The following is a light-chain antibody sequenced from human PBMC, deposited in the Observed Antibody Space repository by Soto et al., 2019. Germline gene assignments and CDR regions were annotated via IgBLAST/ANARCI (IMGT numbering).Light chain of an antibody. CDR3: QQYGSSPLT. J-gene: IGKJ4*01. V-gene: IGKV3-15*01. CDR1: QSVSGH. Sequence: DIVLTHSPGTLSLSPGERATLSCRASQSVSGHLAWYQQNPGQAPRLLIYGASTRATGIPARFSGSGSGTEFTLTISSLQSEDFAVYYCQQYGSSPLTFGGGTKVDI. CDR2: GAS.